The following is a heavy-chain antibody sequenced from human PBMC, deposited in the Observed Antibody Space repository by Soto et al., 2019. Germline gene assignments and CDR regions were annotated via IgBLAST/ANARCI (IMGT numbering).Heavy chain of an antibody. V-gene: IGHV3-48*02. Sequence: PGGSLRLSCAASGFTFSSYSMNWVRQAPGKGLEWVSYISSSSSTIYYADSVKGRFTISRDNAKNSLYLQMNSLRDEDTAVYYCARDRAYCGGDCYPGGMDVWGQGTTVTVSS. CDR3: ARDRAYCGGDCYPGGMDV. J-gene: IGHJ6*02. CDR2: ISSSSSTI. D-gene: IGHD2-21*02. CDR1: GFTFSSYS.